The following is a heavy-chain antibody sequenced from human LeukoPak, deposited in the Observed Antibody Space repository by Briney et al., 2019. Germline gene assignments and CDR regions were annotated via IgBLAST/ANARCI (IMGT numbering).Heavy chain of an antibody. CDR2: IYHSGST. J-gene: IGHJ4*02. CDR1: GYSISSGYY. Sequence: SETLSLTCTVSGYSISSGYYWGRIRQPPGKGLEWIGSIYHSGSTYYNPSLKSRVTISVDTSKNQFSLKLSSVTAADTAVYYCNVVVPAAIAGGDYWGQGTLVTVSS. D-gene: IGHD2-2*02. V-gene: IGHV4-38-2*02. CDR3: NVVVPAAIAGGDY.